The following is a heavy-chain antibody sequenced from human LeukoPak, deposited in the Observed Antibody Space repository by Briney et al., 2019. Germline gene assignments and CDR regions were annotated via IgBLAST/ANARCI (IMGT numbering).Heavy chain of an antibody. CDR1: GFTFSSYS. CDR3: ARDARDFWSGYSHY. Sequence: PGGSLRLSCAASGFTFSSYSMNWVRQAPGKGLEWVSSISSSSSYIYYADSVKGRFTISRDNAKNSLYLQMNSLRAEDTTVYYCARDARDFWSGYSHYWGQGTLVTVSS. V-gene: IGHV3-21*01. CDR2: ISSSSSYI. J-gene: IGHJ4*02. D-gene: IGHD3-3*01.